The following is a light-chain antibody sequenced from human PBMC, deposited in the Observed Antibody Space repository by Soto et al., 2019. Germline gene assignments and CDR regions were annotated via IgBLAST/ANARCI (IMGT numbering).Light chain of an antibody. CDR3: SSYTRSTTHV. V-gene: IGLV2-14*03. CDR2: GVS. CDR1: SSDIGGYNY. J-gene: IGLJ1*01. Sequence: QSVVTQPASVSGSPGQSITISCTGTSSDIGGYNYVSWYQQHPGRAPKLMIYGVSNRPSGVSNRFSGSKSGNTASLSISGLQAGDEADYYCSSYTRSTTHVFGSGTKVTVL.